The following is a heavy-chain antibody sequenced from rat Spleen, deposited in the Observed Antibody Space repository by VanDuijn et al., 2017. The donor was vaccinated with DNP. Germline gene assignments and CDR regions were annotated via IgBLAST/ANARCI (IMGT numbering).Heavy chain of an antibody. CDR2: IWNTGGT. Sequence: QVQLKESGPGLVQPSQTLSLTCTVAGFSLPSFNVHWVRQPPGKGLEWMGVIWNTGGTRYNSVFKSRLSINRDTSKSQVFLKMNSLQTEDTGIYYCNRRDYWGQGVMVTVSS. CDR1: GFSLPSFN. V-gene: IGHV2-41*01. CDR3: NRRDY. J-gene: IGHJ2*01.